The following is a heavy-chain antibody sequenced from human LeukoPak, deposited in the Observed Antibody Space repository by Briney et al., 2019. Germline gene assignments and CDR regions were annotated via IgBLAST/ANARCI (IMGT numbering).Heavy chain of an antibody. CDR2: MNPNSGNT. D-gene: IGHD6-13*01. CDR1: GYTFTRYD. J-gene: IGHJ4*02. V-gene: IGHV1-8*03. Sequence: GASVNVSCKASGYTFTRYDINWVRQATGQGLEWMGWMNPNSGNTGYAQKFQGRVTITRNTPISTAYMELSSLRSEDTAVYYCARGGIAAAGTSDYWGQGTPVTVSS. CDR3: ARGGIAAAGTSDY.